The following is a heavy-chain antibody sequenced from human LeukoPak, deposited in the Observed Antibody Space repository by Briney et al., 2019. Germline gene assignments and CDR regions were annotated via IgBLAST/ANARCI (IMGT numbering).Heavy chain of an antibody. J-gene: IGHJ4*02. CDR2: IKQDGSEK. D-gene: IGHD1-26*01. CDR3: ESERGYSGSFHFDY. Sequence: GGSLRLSCAASGFTFSSYWMSWVRQAPGKGLEGVANIKQDGSEKYYVNSVKGRFTISRDNAKTSMYLQMNSLRAEDTAVCYCESERGYSGSFHFDYWGQGTLVTVSS. V-gene: IGHV3-7*01. CDR1: GFTFSSYW.